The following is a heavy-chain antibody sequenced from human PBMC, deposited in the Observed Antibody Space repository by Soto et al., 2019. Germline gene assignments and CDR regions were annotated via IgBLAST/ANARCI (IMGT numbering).Heavy chain of an antibody. V-gene: IGHV4-34*01. Sequence: QVQLQQWGAGLLKPSETLSLTCAVYGGSCIGYYCIWIRPSPGKGLEWIGEIDRGASTKYNPSLKSRVTISFDTSTTQFSLTLNSVAAADTAVAYCARGGGAAPGTWGQGTLVTVSS. CDR2: IDRGAST. CDR1: GGSCIGYY. J-gene: IGHJ4*02. D-gene: IGHD2-15*01. CDR3: ARGGGAAPGT.